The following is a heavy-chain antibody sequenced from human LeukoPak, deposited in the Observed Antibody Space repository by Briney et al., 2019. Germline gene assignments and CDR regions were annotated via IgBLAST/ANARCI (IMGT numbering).Heavy chain of an antibody. Sequence: GGSLRLSCAASGFTFSRYAMSWVRQAPGKGLEWVANIKEDGSEKYYVDSAKGRFTISTDSAKNSLFLQMNSLRAEDTTVYYCARHNKIFGVVSYFDYWGQGTLVTVSS. V-gene: IGHV3-7*05. CDR3: ARHNKIFGVVSYFDY. CDR1: GFTFSRYA. CDR2: IKEDGSEK. D-gene: IGHD3-3*01. J-gene: IGHJ4*02.